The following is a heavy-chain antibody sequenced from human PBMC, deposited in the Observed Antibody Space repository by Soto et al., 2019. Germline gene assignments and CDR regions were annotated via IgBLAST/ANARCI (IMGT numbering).Heavy chain of an antibody. CDR2: LSDDGSNR. V-gene: IGHV3-30-3*01. J-gene: IGHJ5*02. D-gene: IGHD3-10*01. Sequence: QVQLVESGGGVGQPGRSLRLSCAASGFNFSSSAMYWVRQAPGKGLEWMAVLSDDGSNRYYADSVRGRFTISRDNSKNTLYLQMNSLRSDDTAVYYCARASMVRGIIGWCDPWGQGTLVTVSS. CDR3: ARASMVRGIIGWCDP. CDR1: GFNFSSSA.